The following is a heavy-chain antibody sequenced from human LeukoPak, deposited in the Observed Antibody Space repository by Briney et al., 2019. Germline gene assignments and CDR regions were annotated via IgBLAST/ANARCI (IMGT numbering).Heavy chain of an antibody. V-gene: IGHV3-11*01. J-gene: IGHJ6*03. CDR3: AREGRRPPYYYYYMDV. Sequence: PGGSLRLSCAASGFKFSDYYMTWIHQAPGKGLEWVSYISNSSDSIYYADSVEGRFTISRDNAKNSLYLQMNSLRAEDTAVYYCAREGRRPPYYYYYMDVWGKGTTVTISS. CDR2: ISNSSDSI. CDR1: GFKFSDYY.